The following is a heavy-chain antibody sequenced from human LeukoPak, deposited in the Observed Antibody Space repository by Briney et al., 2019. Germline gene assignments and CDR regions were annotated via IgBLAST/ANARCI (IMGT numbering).Heavy chain of an antibody. D-gene: IGHD6-25*01. V-gene: IGHV4-38-2*01. J-gene: IGHJ3*02. CDR2: IYHSGST. Sequence: KSSETLSLTCAASGYSISSGYYWGWIRQPPGKGLEWIGSIYHSGSTYYNPSLKSRVTISVDTSKNQFSLKLSSVTAADTAVYYCARQIAADAFDIWGQGTMVTVSS. CDR3: ARQIAADAFDI. CDR1: GYSISSGYY.